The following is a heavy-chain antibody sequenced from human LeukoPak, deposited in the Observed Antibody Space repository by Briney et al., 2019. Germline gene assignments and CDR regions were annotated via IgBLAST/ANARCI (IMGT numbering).Heavy chain of an antibody. D-gene: IGHD4-17*01. Sequence: GGSVRLSCAASGFTFSSYAMSWVRQAPGKGLEWVSTISITGGGTYYADSVKGRFTISRDNSKNTLYMQMNSLRAEDAAVYYCTLRKGMTTVTTFAAYWGQGTLVTVSS. CDR1: GFTFSSYA. CDR3: TLRKGMTTVTTFAAY. V-gene: IGHV3-23*01. J-gene: IGHJ4*02. CDR2: ISITGGGT.